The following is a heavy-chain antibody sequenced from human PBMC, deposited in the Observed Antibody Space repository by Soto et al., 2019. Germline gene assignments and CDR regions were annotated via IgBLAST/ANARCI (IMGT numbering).Heavy chain of an antibody. J-gene: IGHJ3*02. Sequence: ASVKVSCKASGNTFSRNFMHWLRQAPGQGLEWMGMINPSGDNTRYAQKFQGRVTMTRDTSASTVYMELSSLSSEDTAVYFCARDWEAAGSSVAFDIWGQGTMVTVSS. D-gene: IGHD6-13*01. CDR3: ARDWEAAGSSVAFDI. CDR1: GNTFSRNF. CDR2: INPSGDNT. V-gene: IGHV1-46*01.